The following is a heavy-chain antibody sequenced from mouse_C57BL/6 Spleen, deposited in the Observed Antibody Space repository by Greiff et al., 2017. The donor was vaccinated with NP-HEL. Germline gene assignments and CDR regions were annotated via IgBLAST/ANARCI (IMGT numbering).Heavy chain of an antibody. J-gene: IGHJ3*01. CDR3: ARRDYDYGAWFAY. CDR1: GYTFTSYG. V-gene: IGHV1-81*01. CDR2: IYPRSGNT. D-gene: IGHD2-4*01. Sequence: VQLQQSGAELARPGASVKLSCKASGYTFTSYGISWVKQRTGQGLEWIGEIYPRSGNTYYNEQFKGKATLTADKSSSTAYMELRSLTSEDSAVYFCARRDYDYGAWFAYWGQGTLVTVSA.